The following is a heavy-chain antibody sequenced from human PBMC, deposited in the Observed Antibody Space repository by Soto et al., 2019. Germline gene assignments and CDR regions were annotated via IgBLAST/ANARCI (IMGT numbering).Heavy chain of an antibody. V-gene: IGHV1-3*01. J-gene: IGHJ6*02. Sequence: ASVKVSCKASGYTFTSYAMHWVRQAPGQRLEWMGWINAGNGNTKYSQKFQGRVTITRDTSASTAYMELSSLRSEDTAVYYCARDRVVVPAAMLGYYYYGMDVWGQGTTVTVSS. CDR3: ARDRVVVPAAMLGYYYYGMDV. CDR1: GYTFTSYA. CDR2: INAGNGNT. D-gene: IGHD2-2*01.